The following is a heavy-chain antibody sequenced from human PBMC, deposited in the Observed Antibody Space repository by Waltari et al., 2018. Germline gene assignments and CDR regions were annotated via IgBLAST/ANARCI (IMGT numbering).Heavy chain of an antibody. CDR1: GDTFRYYA. CDR3: ARDVPRMNSGSDLDYYFYYMDV. V-gene: IGHV1-69*01. CDR2: INPMLKTA. Sequence: QVQLVQSEAEVKKPGSSVKVSCKASGDTFRYYAINWVRQAPGHGLEWMGGINPMLKTANYAQKFQGRVTITADESTSTVYMELSNLRSDDTAVYYCARDVPRMNSGSDLDYYFYYMDVWGKGTTVTVSS. J-gene: IGHJ6*03. D-gene: IGHD5-12*01.